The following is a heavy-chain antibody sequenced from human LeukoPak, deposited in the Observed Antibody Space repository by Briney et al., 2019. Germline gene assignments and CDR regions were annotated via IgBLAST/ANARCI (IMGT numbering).Heavy chain of an antibody. D-gene: IGHD3-22*01. CDR2: ISDDGTYK. Sequence: GGSLRLSCAASGFTFSSYGMHWVRQAPGKGLEWVAVISDDGTYKYSADSVKGRFTISRDNSENTLYLQMTSLRAEDTAVYYCAKDRSAIIMILVGYYGMDVWGQGTTVTVSS. J-gene: IGHJ6*02. V-gene: IGHV3-30*18. CDR1: GFTFSSYG. CDR3: AKDRSAIIMILVGYYGMDV.